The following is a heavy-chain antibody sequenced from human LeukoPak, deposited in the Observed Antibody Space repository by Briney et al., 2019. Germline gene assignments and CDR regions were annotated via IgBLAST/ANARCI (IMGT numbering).Heavy chain of an antibody. CDR2: IYYSGST. J-gene: IGHJ4*02. CDR1: GGSISSSSYY. Sequence: SETLSLTYTVSGGSISSSSYYWGWIGQPPGKGLEWIGSIYYSGSTNYNPSLKSRVTISVDTSKNQFSLKLSSVTAADTAVYYCARLYSGYEGFDYWGQGTLVTVSS. V-gene: IGHV4-39*07. D-gene: IGHD5-12*01. CDR3: ARLYSGYEGFDY.